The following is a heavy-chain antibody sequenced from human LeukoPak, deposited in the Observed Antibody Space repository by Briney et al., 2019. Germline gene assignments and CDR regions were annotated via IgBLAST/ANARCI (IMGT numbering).Heavy chain of an antibody. CDR3: TTGRWLGEDSDY. Sequence: GGSLRLSCAASGFTFSDAWMTWVRQAPGKGLEWVGRIKSKSDGGTIDFAAPVKGRFSISRDDSINMVYLQMNSLKTEDTAVYYCTTGRWLGEDSDYWGQGTLVTVSS. V-gene: IGHV3-15*01. CDR1: GFTFSDAW. D-gene: IGHD3-9*01. J-gene: IGHJ4*02. CDR2: IKSKSDGGTI.